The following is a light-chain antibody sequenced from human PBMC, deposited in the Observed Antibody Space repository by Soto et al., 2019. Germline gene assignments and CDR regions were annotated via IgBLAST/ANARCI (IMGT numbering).Light chain of an antibody. V-gene: IGKV1-5*01. CDR2: DAS. CDR3: QQYNNWPRT. J-gene: IGKJ1*01. Sequence: DIQMTQSPPTLSASVGDRVTITFRASQSISSWLAWYQQKPGKAPKLLIYDASSLEGGVPSRFSGSGSETDFTLTISSLQSEDFAVYYCQQYNNWPRTFGQGTKVDI. CDR1: QSISSW.